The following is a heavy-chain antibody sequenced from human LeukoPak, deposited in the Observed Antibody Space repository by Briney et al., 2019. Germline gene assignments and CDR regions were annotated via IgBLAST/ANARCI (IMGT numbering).Heavy chain of an antibody. CDR3: ASDNDSSSWSDGFDP. D-gene: IGHD6-13*01. CDR1: GGSISSSNW. V-gene: IGHV4-4*02. J-gene: IGHJ5*02. Sequence: NTSGTLSLTCAVSGGSISSSNWWSWVRQPPGKGLEWIGEINHSGSTNYNPSLKSRVTIFVDTSKSQFSLKLSSVTAADTAVYYCASDNDSSSWSDGFDPWGQGTLVTVSS. CDR2: INHSGST.